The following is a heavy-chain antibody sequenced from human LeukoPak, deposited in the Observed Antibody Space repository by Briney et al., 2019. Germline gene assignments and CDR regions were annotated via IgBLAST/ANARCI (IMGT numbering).Heavy chain of an antibody. V-gene: IGHV4-34*01. CDR2: IDHREGT. CDR1: GGSFSDYY. J-gene: IGHJ6*02. CDR3: ASRMYYYYGMDV. Sequence: PSETLSITCAVYGGSFSDYYWKWIRQHPGKGLEWIGEIDHREGTTYNPSLKSRVTISVDTSKNQFSLKLNSVTAADTAVYYCASRMYYYYGMDVWGQGTTVIVSS.